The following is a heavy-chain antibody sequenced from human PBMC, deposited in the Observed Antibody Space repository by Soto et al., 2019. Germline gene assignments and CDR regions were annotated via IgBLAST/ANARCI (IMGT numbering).Heavy chain of an antibody. CDR3: ARGLYGDPXEXXXY. Sequence: GGSLRLSCAASGFTFSTYSMNWVRQAPGKGLEWVLYISSSSTTIYYADSVKGRFTISRDNSKNSLYLQINSLRAKVTAVYFCARGLYGDPXEXXXYXGQGTXVTX. CDR1: GFTFSTYS. D-gene: IGHD4-17*01. V-gene: IGHV3-48*01. CDR2: ISSSSTTI. J-gene: IGHJ1*01.